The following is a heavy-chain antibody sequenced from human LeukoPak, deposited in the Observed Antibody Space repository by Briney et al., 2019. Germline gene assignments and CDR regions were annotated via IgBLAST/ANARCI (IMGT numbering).Heavy chain of an antibody. CDR1: GDSVSSNSAA. J-gene: IGHJ4*02. V-gene: IGHV6-1*01. CDR2: TYYRSKWYN. Sequence: SQTLSLTCAISGDSVSSNSAAWNWISQSPSRGLEWLGWTYYRSKWYNDYAVSVKIRITITPDTSTNQYSLKLSPVTAADTAVYYCAREAYCGGDCYSGFDYWGQGTLVTVS. D-gene: IGHD2-21*02. CDR3: AREAYCGGDCYSGFDY.